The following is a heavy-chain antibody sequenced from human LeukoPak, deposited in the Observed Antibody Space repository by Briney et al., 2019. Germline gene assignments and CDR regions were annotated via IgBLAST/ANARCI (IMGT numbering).Heavy chain of an antibody. CDR3: AKDRCSNGIGCYYYYMDV. V-gene: IGHV3-7*01. CDR1: GFTFSSYW. Sequence: GGSLRLSCAASGFTFSSYWMSWVRQAPGKGLEWVANIKQDGSEKYYVDSVKGRFSISRDSSKNILYLQMNSLRAEDTAVYYCAKDRCSNGIGCYYYYMDVWGKGTTVTVSS. D-gene: IGHD2-8*01. J-gene: IGHJ6*03. CDR2: IKQDGSEK.